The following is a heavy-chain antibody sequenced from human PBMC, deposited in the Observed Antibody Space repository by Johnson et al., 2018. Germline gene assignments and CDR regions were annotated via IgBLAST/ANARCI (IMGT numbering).Heavy chain of an antibody. Sequence: EVGLVEAGGGLVEPGGPLRLRCAASGFTFRSSSMNWVRQDPGKGMAWVSSINRRSDYIYYADSVRGRFTISRDNANNLLSRQLNSLRVENTGIYYCAKVISRPSTDGTRLEYASLDQWGQGTLVTVSS. J-gene: IGHJ4*02. CDR1: GFTFRSSS. CDR2: INRRSDYI. CDR3: AKVISRPSTDGTRLEYASLDQ. V-gene: IGHV3-21*06. D-gene: IGHD6-13*01.